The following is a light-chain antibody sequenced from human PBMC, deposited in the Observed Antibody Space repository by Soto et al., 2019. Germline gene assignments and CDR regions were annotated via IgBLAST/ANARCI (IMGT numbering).Light chain of an antibody. CDR2: DAS. V-gene: IGKV1-5*01. CDR3: HQYNSYPYT. Sequence: DIPMTQSPSTLSASVGDRVTITCRASQSISSWLAWYQQKPGKAPKLLIYDASSLESGDPSRFRGSGSGTEFTLTISSLQPDDFATYYGHQYNSYPYTFGQGTKLEIK. CDR1: QSISSW. J-gene: IGKJ2*01.